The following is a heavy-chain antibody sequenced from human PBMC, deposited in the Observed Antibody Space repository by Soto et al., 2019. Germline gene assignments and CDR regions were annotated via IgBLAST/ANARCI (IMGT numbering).Heavy chain of an antibody. CDR3: SADRPDIGVGWWV. V-gene: IGHV1-58*02. D-gene: IGHD2-15*01. J-gene: IGHJ6*02. Sequence: GSSVKVSCKASGSGFISSGIQWVRQAHGQRLEWIGCIVVASGQTNYAQNFRGRVAITMHTSTATAYIELTGLTSEDTPVYFCSADRPDIGVGWWVWGQGTTVTVSS. CDR1: GSGFISSG. CDR2: IVVASGQT.